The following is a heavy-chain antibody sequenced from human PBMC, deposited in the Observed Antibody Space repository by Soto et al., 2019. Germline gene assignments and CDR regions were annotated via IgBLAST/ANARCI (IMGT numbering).Heavy chain of an antibody. Sequence: GASVKVSCKASGYTFTGYYMHWVRQAPGQGLEWMGWINPNSGGTNYAQKFQGWVTVTRDTSISTAYMELSRLRSDDTAVYYCARVTYYYDSSGYSSDYYYGMDVWGQGTTVTVSS. V-gene: IGHV1-2*04. CDR2: INPNSGGT. D-gene: IGHD3-22*01. J-gene: IGHJ6*02. CDR1: GYTFTGYY. CDR3: ARVTYYYDSSGYSSDYYYGMDV.